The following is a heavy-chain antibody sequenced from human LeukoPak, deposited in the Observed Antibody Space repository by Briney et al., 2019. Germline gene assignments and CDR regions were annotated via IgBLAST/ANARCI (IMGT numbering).Heavy chain of an antibody. J-gene: IGHJ5*02. V-gene: IGHV1-69*13. CDR3: ARDALGDSSGYNWFDP. Sequence: ASVTVSCKASGGTFSIYAISWVRQAPGQGLEWMGGIIPIFGTANYAQKFQGRVTITADESTSTAYMELSSLRSEDTAVYYCARDALGDSSGYNWFDPWGQGTLVTVSS. D-gene: IGHD3-22*01. CDR1: GGTFSIYA. CDR2: IIPIFGTA.